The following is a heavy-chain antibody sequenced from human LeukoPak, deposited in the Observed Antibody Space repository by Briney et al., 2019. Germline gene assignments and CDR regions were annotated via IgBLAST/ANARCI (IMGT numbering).Heavy chain of an antibody. D-gene: IGHD3-22*01. CDR1: GFTFSSYA. Sequence: PGGSLRLSCAASGFTFSSYAMSWVRQAPGKGLEWVSVINGSGSSTNYADSVKGRFTISRDNSKNTLYLQMNSLRAEDTAVYYCAKVRRITMIGGPHNWFDPWGQGTLVTVSS. CDR2: INGSGSST. J-gene: IGHJ5*02. V-gene: IGHV3-23*01. CDR3: AKVRRITMIGGPHNWFDP.